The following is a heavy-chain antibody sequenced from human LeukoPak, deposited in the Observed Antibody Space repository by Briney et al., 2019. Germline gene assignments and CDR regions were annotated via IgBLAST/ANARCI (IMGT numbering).Heavy chain of an antibody. Sequence: SETLSLTCTVSGGSISSSSYYWGWIRQPPGKGLEWIGSIYYSGSTYYNPSLKSPVTISVDTSKNQFPLKLSSVTAADTAVYYCARRGYSSGWYYFDYWGQGTLVTVSS. CDR1: GGSISSSSYY. J-gene: IGHJ4*02. D-gene: IGHD6-19*01. CDR2: IYYSGST. V-gene: IGHV4-39*01. CDR3: ARRGYSSGWYYFDY.